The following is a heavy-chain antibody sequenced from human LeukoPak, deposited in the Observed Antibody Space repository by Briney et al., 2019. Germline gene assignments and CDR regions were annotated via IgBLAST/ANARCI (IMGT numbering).Heavy chain of an antibody. CDR3: ARGALPPIWLGGYYFDY. CDR1: GFTFSSYW. J-gene: IGHJ4*02. V-gene: IGHV3-7*01. CDR2: IKQDGSEK. Sequence: PGGSLRLSCAASGFTFSSYWMSWVRQAPGKGLEWVANIKQDGSEKYYVDSVKGRFTISRDNAKNSLYLQMNSLRAEDTAVYYCARGALPPIWLGGYYFDYWGQGTLVTVSS. D-gene: IGHD3-10*01.